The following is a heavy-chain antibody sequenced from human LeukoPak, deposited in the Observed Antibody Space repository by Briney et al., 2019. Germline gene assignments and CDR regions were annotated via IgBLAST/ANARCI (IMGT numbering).Heavy chain of an antibody. J-gene: IGHJ4*02. V-gene: IGHV3-23*01. CDR2: ISGSGGST. CDR1: GFTFSSYA. D-gene: IGHD2-15*01. CDR3: AKRYCRGGSCEEADY. Sequence: GGSLRLSCAASGFTFSSYAMSWVRQAPGKGLEWVSCISGSGGSTYYADSVKGRFTISRDNSKNTVYLQMNSLRAEDTALYYCAKRYCRGGSCEEADYWGQGTLVTVSS.